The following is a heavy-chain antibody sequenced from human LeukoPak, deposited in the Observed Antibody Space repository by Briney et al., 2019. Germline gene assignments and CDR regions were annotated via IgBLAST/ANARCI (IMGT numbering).Heavy chain of an antibody. D-gene: IGHD2-2*01. Sequence: PGGSLRLSCAASGFTFSSYSMNWVRQAPGKGLEWVSSISSSSSYIYYADSVKGRFTISRDNAKNSLYLQMNSLRDEDTAVYYCARDSVRPSSTSPFDPWGQGTLVTVSS. J-gene: IGHJ5*02. V-gene: IGHV3-21*01. CDR2: ISSSSSYI. CDR3: ARDSVRPSSTSPFDP. CDR1: GFTFSSYS.